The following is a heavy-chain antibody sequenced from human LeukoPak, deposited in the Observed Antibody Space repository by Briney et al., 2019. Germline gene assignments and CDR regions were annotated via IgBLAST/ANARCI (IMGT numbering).Heavy chain of an antibody. J-gene: IGHJ3*02. Sequence: GGSLRLSCAASGYTFSSYAMSWVREAPGKGLEWVSSISSSGTYVYYADSVKGRFPISRDNAKNSLSLQMNSLRADDAAVYYCARASSKQLAGYLPDGFDIWGQGTMVTVSS. CDR2: ISSSGTYV. CDR3: ARASSKQLAGYLPDGFDI. V-gene: IGHV3-21*01. CDR1: GYTFSSYA. D-gene: IGHD3-9*01.